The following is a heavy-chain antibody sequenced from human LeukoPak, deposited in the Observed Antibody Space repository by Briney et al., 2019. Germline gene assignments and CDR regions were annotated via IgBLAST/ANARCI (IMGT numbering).Heavy chain of an antibody. CDR2: INHSGST. J-gene: IGHJ6*03. V-gene: IGHV4-34*01. CDR1: GFTFSSYG. Sequence: PGGSLRLSCAASGFTFSSYGMSWVRQAPGKGLEWIGEINHSGSTNYNPSLKSRVTISVDTSKNQFSLKLSSVTAADTAVYYCASIRYYHYYMDVWGKGTTVTVSS. D-gene: IGHD2-2*02. CDR3: ASIRYYHYYMDV.